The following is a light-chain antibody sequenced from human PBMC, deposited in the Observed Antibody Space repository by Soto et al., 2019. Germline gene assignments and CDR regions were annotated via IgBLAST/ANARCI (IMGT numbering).Light chain of an antibody. Sequence: QTVVTQEPSFSVSPGGTVTLTCGLSSGSVSTNYYPSWYQQTPGQAPRTLIYSTNTRSSGVPDRFSGSILGNKAALTITGAQADDESDYYCVLYMCSGIWVFGGGTKVTVL. CDR3: VLYMCSGIWV. V-gene: IGLV8-61*01. J-gene: IGLJ3*02. CDR1: SGSVSTNYY. CDR2: STN.